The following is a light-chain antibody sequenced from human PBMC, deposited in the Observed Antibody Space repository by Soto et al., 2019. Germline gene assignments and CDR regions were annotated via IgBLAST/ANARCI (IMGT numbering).Light chain of an antibody. CDR2: KAS. CDR1: QTISSW. Sequence: DIQMTQSPSTLSGSVGDRVTITCRASQTISSWLAWYQQKPGKAPKLLIYKASSLESGVPSRFSGSGSGTEFTLTISSLQPDDFATYYCQQYSSYWTFGQGTKVDIK. J-gene: IGKJ1*01. CDR3: QQYSSYWT. V-gene: IGKV1-5*03.